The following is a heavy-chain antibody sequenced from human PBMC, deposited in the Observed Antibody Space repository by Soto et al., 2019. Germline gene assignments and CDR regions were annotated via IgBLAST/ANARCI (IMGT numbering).Heavy chain of an antibody. D-gene: IGHD3-22*01. CDR1: GFPFNTYG. Sequence: QVELVESGGGVVQPGRSLRLSCAASGFPFNTYGMNWFRQAPGKGLELVAVTWFDGSNEYYGDSVKGRFTISRDNSKNTLYLEMSSLRAEDTAVYYCVTSSGYHWGRGTLVTVSS. CDR3: VTSSGYH. J-gene: IGHJ5*02. V-gene: IGHV3-33*01. CDR2: TWFDGSNE.